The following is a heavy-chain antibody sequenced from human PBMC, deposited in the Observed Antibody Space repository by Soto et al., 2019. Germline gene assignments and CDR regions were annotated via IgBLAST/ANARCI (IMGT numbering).Heavy chain of an antibody. CDR2: IIPIFGTA. D-gene: IGHD2-15*01. V-gene: IGHV1-69*01. CDR1: GGTFSSYA. J-gene: IGHJ5*02. CDR3: SRLDNVDTAIGSDCSGGSCYFP. Sequence: QVQLVQSGAEVKKPGSSVKVSCKASGGTFSSYAISWVRQAPGQGLEWMGGIIPIFGTANYAQKFQGRVTMTADESTSTAYMMLSILRSEDTAVYYFSRLDNVDTAIGSDCSGGSCYFPWGQGTLVTVSS.